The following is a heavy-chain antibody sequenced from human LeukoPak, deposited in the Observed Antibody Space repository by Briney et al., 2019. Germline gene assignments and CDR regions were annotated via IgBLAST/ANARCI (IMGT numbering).Heavy chain of an antibody. D-gene: IGHD1-14*01. CDR1: GLTVSSND. V-gene: IGHV3-53*01. CDR2: IYSGDIT. J-gene: IGHJ3*01. Sequence: GGSLRLSCAASGLTVSSNDMSWVRQAPGKGLEWASFIYSGDITFYADSVKGRFTISRDNAKNTLYLQMDSLRAEDTAMYYCTKSGPPDPYWGQGTMVTVSS. CDR3: TKSGPPDPY.